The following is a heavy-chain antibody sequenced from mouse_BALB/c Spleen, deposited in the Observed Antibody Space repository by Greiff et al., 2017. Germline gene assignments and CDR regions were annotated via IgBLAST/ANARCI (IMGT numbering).Heavy chain of an antibody. J-gene: IGHJ4*01. V-gene: IGHV1-14*01. CDR1: GYTFTSYV. CDR3: ARDYGSSYYYAMGY. D-gene: IGHD1-1*01. CDR2: INPYNDGT. Sequence: QLQQPGAELVKPGASVKMSCKASGYTFTSYVMHWVKQKPGQGLEWIGYINPYNDGTKYNEKFKGKATLTSDKSSSTAYMELSSLTSEDSAVYYCARDYGSSYYYAMGYWGQGTSVTVSS.